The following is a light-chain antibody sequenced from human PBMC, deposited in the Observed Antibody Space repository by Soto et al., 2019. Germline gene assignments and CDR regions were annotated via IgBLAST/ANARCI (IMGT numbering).Light chain of an antibody. J-gene: IGKJ1*01. V-gene: IGKV1-5*03. CDR3: QQYTSYSWT. CDR2: KAS. Sequence: IQMTQSPSTMNASVGDRVTITCRASQSISSWLAWYQQKPGKAPKLLIYKASSLESGVPSRFSGSGSGTEFTLTISSLQPDDFATYYCQQYTSYSWTFAQGTKVDIK. CDR1: QSISSW.